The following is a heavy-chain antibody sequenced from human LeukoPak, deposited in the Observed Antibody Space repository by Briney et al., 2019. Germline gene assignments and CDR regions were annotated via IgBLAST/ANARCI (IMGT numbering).Heavy chain of an antibody. D-gene: IGHD3-22*01. CDR1: GGTFSSYA. Sequence: SVKVSCTASGGTFSSYAISWVRQAPGQGREWMGGIIPIFGTANYAQKFQGRVTIIADESTSTAYMELSSLRSEDTAVYYCARDRYYDSSGYYLPYYYYGMDVWGQGTTVTVSS. J-gene: IGHJ6*02. V-gene: IGHV1-69*13. CDR3: ARDRYYDSSGYYLPYYYYGMDV. CDR2: IIPIFGTA.